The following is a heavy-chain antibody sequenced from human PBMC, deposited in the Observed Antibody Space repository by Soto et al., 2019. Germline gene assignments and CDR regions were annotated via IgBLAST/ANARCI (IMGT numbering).Heavy chain of an antibody. CDR2: VYYRGRS. CDR1: GGSVSNSNYY. J-gene: IGHJ4*02. D-gene: IGHD2-8*01. CDR3: VSQRTSVLTQAYFDY. Sequence: SETLSLTCTVPGGSVSNSNYYWGWIRQSPGKGLEWIGSVYYRGRSYSKSSVKSRVTISVDTSKNQFSLNLNSVTASDTAVYYCVSQRTSVLTQAYFDYWGPGALVTVSS. V-gene: IGHV4-39*01.